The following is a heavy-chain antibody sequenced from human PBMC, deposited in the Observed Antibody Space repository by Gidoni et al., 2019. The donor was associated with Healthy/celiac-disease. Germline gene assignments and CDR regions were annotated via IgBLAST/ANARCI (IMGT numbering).Heavy chain of an antibody. D-gene: IGHD2-15*01. Sequence: EVQLVESGGGLAKPGGSLRLSCAASGFTFSSYELNCVRQARGKGLEWVSYISSSGSTIYYADSVKVRFTISRDNAKNSLYLQMNSLSAEDTAVYYCARGDIVHYWGQGTLVTVSS. V-gene: IGHV3-48*03. CDR1: GFTFSSYE. J-gene: IGHJ4*02. CDR3: ARGDIVHY. CDR2: ISSSGSTI.